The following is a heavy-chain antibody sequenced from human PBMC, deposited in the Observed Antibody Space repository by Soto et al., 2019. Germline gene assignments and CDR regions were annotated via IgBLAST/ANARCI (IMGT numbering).Heavy chain of an antibody. CDR1: GFTFSSYS. CDR2: ISSSSSYI. J-gene: IGHJ6*02. V-gene: IGHV3-21*01. D-gene: IGHD6-13*01. Sequence: ATLRLSFAASGFTFSSYSMNWVRQAPGKGLEWVSSISSSSSYIYYADSVKGRFTISRDNAKNSLYLQMNSLRAEDTAVYYCARVLYSSSWNDYYYYGMDVWGQGTTVTVSS. CDR3: ARVLYSSSWNDYYYYGMDV.